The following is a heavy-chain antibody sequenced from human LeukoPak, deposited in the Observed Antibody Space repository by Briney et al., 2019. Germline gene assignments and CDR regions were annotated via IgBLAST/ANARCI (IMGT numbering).Heavy chain of an antibody. CDR2: IYPNNGAT. V-gene: IGHV1-2*02. J-gene: IGHJ4*02. CDR3: ARDGPAQMVEFDY. D-gene: IGHD3-10*01. Sequence: ASVTVSCKASGYTFSGTGWYLYWLRQAPGRGLECMGWIYPNNGATAYAQKFQGRVAMTRDTSISTAYMELRRLRPDDTAVYYCARDGPAQMVEFDYWGQGTLVTVSS. CDR1: GYTFSGTGWY.